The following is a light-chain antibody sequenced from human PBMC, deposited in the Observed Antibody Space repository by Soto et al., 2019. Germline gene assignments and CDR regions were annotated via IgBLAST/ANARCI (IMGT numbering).Light chain of an antibody. Sequence: EIVMTQSPATLSVSPGERATLSCRAGESISNNLAWYQQKPGQAPRLLIYGASNRATGIPDRFSGSGSGTEFTLTISSLQSEDFAVYYCQQYKNWPPITFGQGTRLEIK. CDR1: ESISNN. CDR3: QQYKNWPPIT. CDR2: GAS. J-gene: IGKJ5*01. V-gene: IGKV3D-15*01.